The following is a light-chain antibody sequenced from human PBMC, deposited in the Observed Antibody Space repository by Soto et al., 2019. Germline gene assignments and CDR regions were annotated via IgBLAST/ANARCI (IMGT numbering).Light chain of an antibody. CDR3: MQGTKWPGT. Sequence: DVVVTQSPLSLPVTLGQPASISCRSSQSLVYSDGNTYLSWFHQRPGQSPRRLTYRVSNRDSGVPDRFSGSGSGTDFSLKISRVEAEDVGVYYCMQGTKWPGTFGQGTKLEI. CDR1: QSLVYSDGNTY. J-gene: IGKJ2*01. V-gene: IGKV2-30*01. CDR2: RVS.